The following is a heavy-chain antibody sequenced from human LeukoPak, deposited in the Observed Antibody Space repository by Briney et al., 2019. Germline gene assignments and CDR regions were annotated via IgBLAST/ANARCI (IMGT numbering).Heavy chain of an antibody. CDR3: ARDSYYDSSLDY. D-gene: IGHD3-22*01. J-gene: IGHJ4*02. Sequence: PGGSLRLSCAASGFTFSSYAMHWVRQAPGKGLEWVAVISYDGSNKYYADSVKGRFTISRDNSKNTLYLQMNSLRAEDTAVYYCARDSYYDSSLDYWGQGTLVTVSS. V-gene: IGHV3-30-3*01. CDR1: GFTFSSYA. CDR2: ISYDGSNK.